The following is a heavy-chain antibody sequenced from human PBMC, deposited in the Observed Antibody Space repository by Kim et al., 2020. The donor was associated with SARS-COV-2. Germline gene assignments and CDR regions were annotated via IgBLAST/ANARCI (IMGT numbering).Heavy chain of an antibody. CDR1: GGSFSGYY. J-gene: IGHJ5*02. CDR2: INHSGST. Sequence: SETLSLTCAVYGGSFSGYYWSWIRQPPGKGLEWIGEINHSGSTNYNPSLKSRVTISVDTSKNQFSLKLSSVTAADTAVYYCARGPPGTRERWFDPWGQGT. D-gene: IGHD3-10*01. V-gene: IGHV4-34*01. CDR3: ARGPPGTRERWFDP.